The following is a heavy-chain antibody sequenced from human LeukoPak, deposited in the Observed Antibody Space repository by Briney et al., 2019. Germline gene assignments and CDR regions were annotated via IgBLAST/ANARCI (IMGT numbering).Heavy chain of an antibody. CDR2: IYTSGST. CDR3: ARGYGSGSYNNFNK. Sequence: PSQTLSLTCTVSGGSISSGSYYWSWIRQPAGKGLEWIGRIYTSGSTNYNPSLMSRVTMSVDTSKNQFSLMLTSVTAADTAVYYCARGYGSGSYNNFNKWGQGLLVAVSS. D-gene: IGHD3-10*01. CDR1: GGSISSGSYY. J-gene: IGHJ4*02. V-gene: IGHV4-61*02.